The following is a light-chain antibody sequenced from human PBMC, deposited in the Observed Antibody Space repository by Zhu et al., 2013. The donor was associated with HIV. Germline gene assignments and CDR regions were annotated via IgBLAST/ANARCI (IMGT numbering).Light chain of an antibody. Sequence: IQMTQSPSSLSASVGDRVTITCRASQSISSYLNWYQQKPGKAPKLLIHAASTLQSGVPSRFSGSGSGTDFTLTISTLQPEDFATYYCQQTYSSLTFGGGTKVEIK. V-gene: IGKV1-39*01. CDR3: QQTYSSLT. J-gene: IGKJ4*01. CDR1: QSISSY. CDR2: AAS.